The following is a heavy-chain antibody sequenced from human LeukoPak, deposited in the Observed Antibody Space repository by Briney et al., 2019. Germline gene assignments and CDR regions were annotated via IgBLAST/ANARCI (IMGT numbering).Heavy chain of an antibody. CDR2: ISSNSNTI. CDR1: GFSHADYY. CDR3: TRTSIRGYSYGSDS. J-gene: IGHJ4*02. Sequence: GGSLRLSCTASGFSHADYYMSWIRQAPGKGLEWVSYISSNSNTIRYADSVRGRFTISRDNSRDSVFLQMNDLRVEDTAVYYCTRTSIRGYSYGSDSWGQGTRVTVSS. D-gene: IGHD5-18*01. V-gene: IGHV3-11*04.